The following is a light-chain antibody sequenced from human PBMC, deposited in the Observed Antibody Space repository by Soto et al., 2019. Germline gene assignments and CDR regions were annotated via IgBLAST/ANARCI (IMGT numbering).Light chain of an antibody. J-gene: IGKJ1*01. Sequence: EIVITQSPATLSVSPGERATLSCRASQSVNSNLAWYQQKPGQAPGLLMYGASTRATGIPARFSGSGSGTEFTLTISSLXSEDFAFYYCQQYYKWPPWTFGQGTKVDIK. CDR2: GAS. V-gene: IGKV3-15*01. CDR1: QSVNSN. CDR3: QQYYKWPPWT.